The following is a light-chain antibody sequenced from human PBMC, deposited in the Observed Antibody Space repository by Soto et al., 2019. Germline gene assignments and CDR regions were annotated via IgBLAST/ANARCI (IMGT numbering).Light chain of an antibody. Sequence: EIVLTQSPATLSLSPGERATLSCRASQNVNSSSLTWYQQKPGQAPRLLLYDASSRATDIPDKFSGSGSGTDFTLTISRLEPEDFALYYCQHFGSSPPKFTFGLGTKLEIK. CDR1: QNVNSSS. CDR3: QHFGSSPPKFT. V-gene: IGKV3-20*01. CDR2: DAS. J-gene: IGKJ2*01.